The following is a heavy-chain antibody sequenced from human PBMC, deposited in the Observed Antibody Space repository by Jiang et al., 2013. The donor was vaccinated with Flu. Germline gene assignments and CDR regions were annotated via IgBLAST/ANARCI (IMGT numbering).Heavy chain of an antibody. D-gene: IGHD3-16*01. CDR2: IYYSGST. CDR3: AREIFEPRRAAFIVANFGGAYYFDY. J-gene: IGHJ4*02. Sequence: GPGLVKPSQTLSLTCTVSGGSISSGDYYWSWIRQPPGKGLEWIGYIYYSGSTYYNPSLKSRVTISVDTSKNQFSLKLSSVTAADTAVYYCAREIFEPRRAAFIVANFGGAYYFDYWGQGTLVTVSS. CDR1: GGSISSGDYY. V-gene: IGHV4-30-4*01.